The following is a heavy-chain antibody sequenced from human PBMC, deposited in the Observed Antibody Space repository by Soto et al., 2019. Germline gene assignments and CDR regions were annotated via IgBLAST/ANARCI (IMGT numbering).Heavy chain of an antibody. CDR1: GFTFSNYY. CDR3: ARDGVLFRAGFDS. D-gene: IGHD3-16*01. CDR2: ISTSGTSR. J-gene: IGHJ4*02. Sequence: QIQLEESGGGLVKPGGSLRLSCTVSGFTFSNYYMAWIRQAPGKGLEWISYISTSGTSRFYADSVKGRFTISRDNAMNSLFLQMNSLGVEDTAVYFCARDGVLFRAGFDSWGQGTLVTVAS. V-gene: IGHV3-11*01.